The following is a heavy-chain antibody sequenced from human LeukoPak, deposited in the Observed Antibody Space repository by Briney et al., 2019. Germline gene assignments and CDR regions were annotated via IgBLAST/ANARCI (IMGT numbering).Heavy chain of an antibody. J-gene: IGHJ6*03. V-gene: IGHV1-2*02. D-gene: IGHD6-13*01. Sequence: ASVQVSCKISGYSLTELSMHLVRQAPGKGLEWMGWMNPNSGGTNYAQKFQGRVTMTRDTSISTAYMELSRLRSDDTAVYYCARDGLSYRYSSSWYNYYYYYMDVWGKGTTVTVSS. CDR1: GYSLTELS. CDR3: ARDGLSYRYSSSWYNYYYYYMDV. CDR2: MNPNSGGT.